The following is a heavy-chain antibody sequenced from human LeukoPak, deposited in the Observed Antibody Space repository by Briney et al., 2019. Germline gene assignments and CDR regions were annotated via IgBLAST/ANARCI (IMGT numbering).Heavy chain of an antibody. CDR1: GGTFTSYA. J-gene: IGHJ4*02. CDR2: IIPIFGTA. CDR3: ARGDPSTDSGYGY. Sequence: SGKVSCKASGGTFTSYAISWVRQAPGQGLEGRGGIIPIFGTANYAQKFQGRVTITADKSTSTAYMELSSLRSEDTAVYYCARGDPSTDSGYGYGGQGTLVTVSP. V-gene: IGHV1-69*06. D-gene: IGHD5-12*01.